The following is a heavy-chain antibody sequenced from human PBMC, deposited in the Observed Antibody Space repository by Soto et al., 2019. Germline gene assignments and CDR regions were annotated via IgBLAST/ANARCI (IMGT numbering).Heavy chain of an antibody. Sequence: SETLSLTCTVSGGSISSYYWSWIRQPPGKGLEWIGYIYYSGSTNYNPSLKSRVTISVDTSKNQFSLKLSSVTAADTAVYYCARDPGSGWYPAFDYWGQGTLVTVS. J-gene: IGHJ4*02. CDR1: GGSISSYY. V-gene: IGHV4-59*01. CDR3: ARDPGSGWYPAFDY. CDR2: IYYSGST. D-gene: IGHD6-19*01.